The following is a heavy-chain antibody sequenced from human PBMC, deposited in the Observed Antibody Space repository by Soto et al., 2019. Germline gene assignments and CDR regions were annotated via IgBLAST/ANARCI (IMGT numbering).Heavy chain of an antibody. V-gene: IGHV1-69*13. J-gene: IGHJ4*02. D-gene: IGHD3-3*01. CDR2: IIPIFGTA. CDR3: GILTDYDFWSGYYRGLDY. Sequence: SVKVSCKASGGTFSSYAISWVRQAPGQGLEWMGGIIPIFGTANYAQKFQGRVTITADESTSTAYMELSSLRSEDTAVYYCGILTDYDFWSGYYRGLDYWGQGTLVTVSS. CDR1: GGTFSSYA.